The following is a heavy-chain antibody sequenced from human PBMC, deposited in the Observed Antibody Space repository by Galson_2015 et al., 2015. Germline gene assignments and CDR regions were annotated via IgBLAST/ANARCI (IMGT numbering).Heavy chain of an antibody. CDR2: ISASGAGT. Sequence: SLRLSCAASGFTFSSYAMSWVRQAPGKGLEWVSAISASGAGTYYADSVKGRFTISRDNSKNTLYVHMNSLGAEDTAIYYCAIRAGSGSGRYFFDYWGQGTLVTVSS. D-gene: IGHD6-19*01. J-gene: IGHJ4*02. CDR1: GFTFSSYA. CDR3: AIRAGSGSGRYFFDY. V-gene: IGHV3-23*01.